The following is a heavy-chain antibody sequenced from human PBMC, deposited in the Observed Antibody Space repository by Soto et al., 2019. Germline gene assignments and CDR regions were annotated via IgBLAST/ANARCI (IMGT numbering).Heavy chain of an antibody. Sequence: SETLSLTCTVSGGSISSGAYYWSWIRQHPGKGLEWIGYIYYSGSTYYNPSLESRVTLSVDTSKNQFSLKLSSVTAADTAVYYCARGNYCSGGSCFLNWFDPWGQGTLVTVSS. V-gene: IGHV4-31*03. CDR3: ARGNYCSGGSCFLNWFDP. CDR2: IYYSGST. D-gene: IGHD2-15*01. J-gene: IGHJ5*02. CDR1: GGSISSGAYY.